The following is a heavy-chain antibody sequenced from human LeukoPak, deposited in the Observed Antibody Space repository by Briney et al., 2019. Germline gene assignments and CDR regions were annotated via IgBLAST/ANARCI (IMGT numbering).Heavy chain of an antibody. CDR3: ARYNAAVAGYDY. CDR1: GFTFSSYA. CDR2: ISGSGGST. Sequence: PGGSLILSCAASGFTFSSYAMSWVRQAPGKGLEWVSAISGSGGSTYYADSVKGRFTISRDNSKNTLYLQMNSLRAEDTALYYCARYNAAVAGYDYWGQGTLVTVSS. J-gene: IGHJ4*02. V-gene: IGHV3-23*01. D-gene: IGHD6-19*01.